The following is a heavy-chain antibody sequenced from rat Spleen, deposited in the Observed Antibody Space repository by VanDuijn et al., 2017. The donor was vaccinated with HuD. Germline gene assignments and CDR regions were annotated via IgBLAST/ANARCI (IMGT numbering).Heavy chain of an antibody. V-gene: IGHV5-19*01. J-gene: IGHJ3*01. CDR3: TTERYPPFAY. CDR1: GFTFSNYG. Sequence: EVQLVESGGGLVQPGRSLKLSCAVSGFTFSNYGMHWIRQAPTKGLDWVASISPSGGSTHYRDSATGRFTISRDNAENTVYLQMDNVRSEDTATYYCTTERYPPFAYWGQGTLVTVSS. D-gene: IGHD1-5*01. CDR2: ISPSGGST.